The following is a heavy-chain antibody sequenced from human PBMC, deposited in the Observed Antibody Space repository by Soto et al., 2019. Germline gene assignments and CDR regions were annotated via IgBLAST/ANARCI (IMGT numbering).Heavy chain of an antibody. Sequence: SETLSLTCTVSGGSISSGGYYWSWIRQHPGKGLEWIGYIYYSGSTYYNPSLKSRVTISVDTSKNQFSLKLSSVTAADTAVYYCARVDLRHYYYYGMDVWGQGTTVTVSS. D-gene: IGHD6-25*01. CDR3: ARVDLRHYYYYGMDV. CDR2: IYYSGST. CDR1: GGSISSGGYY. J-gene: IGHJ6*02. V-gene: IGHV4-31*03.